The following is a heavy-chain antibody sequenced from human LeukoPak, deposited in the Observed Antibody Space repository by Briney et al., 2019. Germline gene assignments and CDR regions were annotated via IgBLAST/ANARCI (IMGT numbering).Heavy chain of an antibody. D-gene: IGHD2-2*01. CDR2: ISYDGSNK. Sequence: QPGRSLRLSCAASGFTFSSYGMHWVRQAPGKGLEWVAVISYDGSNKYYADSVKGRFTISRDNSKNTLYLQMNSLRAEDTAVYYCSKGLSEVVPAAMLDYWGQGTLVTVSS. V-gene: IGHV3-30*18. CDR3: SKGLSEVVPAAMLDY. CDR1: GFTFSSYG. J-gene: IGHJ4*02.